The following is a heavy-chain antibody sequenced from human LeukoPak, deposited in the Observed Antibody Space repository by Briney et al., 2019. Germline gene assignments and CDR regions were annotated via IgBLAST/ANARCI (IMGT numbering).Heavy chain of an antibody. J-gene: IGHJ5*02. Sequence: GASVKVXCKXSXYXXTTYDINWVRQATGQGLEWMGRMNPNSGNTGYTQKFQGRVTMTRNTSISTAYMELSSLRSEDTAVYYCARGRGSGHKENWFDPWGQGTLVTVSS. V-gene: IGHV1-8*01. CDR2: MNPNSGNT. CDR1: XYXXTTYD. CDR3: ARGRGSGHKENWFDP. D-gene: IGHD6-19*01.